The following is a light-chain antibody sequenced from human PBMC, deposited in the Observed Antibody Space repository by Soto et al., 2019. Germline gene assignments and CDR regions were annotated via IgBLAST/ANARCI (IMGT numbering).Light chain of an antibody. CDR1: SSNIGAGYD. V-gene: IGLV1-40*01. J-gene: IGLJ3*02. Sequence: QSVLTQPPSVSGAPGQRVTISCTGSSSNIGAGYDVHWYQQLPGTAPILLIYGNTNRPSGVPDRFSGSKSGTSASLAITRLQTEDEADYYCQSYDSSLRIVFGGGTKLTVL. CDR3: QSYDSSLRIV. CDR2: GNT.